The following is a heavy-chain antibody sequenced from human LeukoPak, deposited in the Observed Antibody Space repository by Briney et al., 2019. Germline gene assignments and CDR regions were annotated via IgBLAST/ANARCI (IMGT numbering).Heavy chain of an antibody. CDR2: IRSKAFGATT. CDR3: TRARGGYTSGIDY. J-gene: IGHJ4*02. CDR1: GFNFGDYA. V-gene: IGHV3-49*04. D-gene: IGHD6-19*01. Sequence: GGSLRISCIGSGFNFGDYAMTWVRQAPGKGLEWVGFIRSKAFGATTESVASVKGRFSISRDDSKTIAYLQMNGLKAEDTAIYYCTRARGGYTSGIDYWGQGTLVTVSS.